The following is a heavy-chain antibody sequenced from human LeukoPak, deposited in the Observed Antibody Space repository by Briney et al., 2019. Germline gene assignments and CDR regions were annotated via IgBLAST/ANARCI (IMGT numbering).Heavy chain of an antibody. CDR3: ARANDFWSGYPFFDY. CDR2: IYTSGST. J-gene: IGHJ4*02. CDR1: GGSISSGSYY. V-gene: IGHV4-61*02. Sequence: SETLSLTCTVSGGSISSGSYYWSWIRQPAGKGLEWIGRIYTSGSTNYNPSLKSRVTISVDTSKNQFSLKLSSVSAADTAVYYCARANDFWSGYPFFDYWGRGTLVLVSA. D-gene: IGHD3-3*01.